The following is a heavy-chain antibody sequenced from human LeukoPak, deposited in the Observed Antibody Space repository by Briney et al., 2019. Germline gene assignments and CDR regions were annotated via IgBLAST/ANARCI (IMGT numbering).Heavy chain of an antibody. V-gene: IGHV5-51*01. J-gene: IGHJ4*02. D-gene: IGHD5-18*01. CDR1: GYSFTSYW. CDR3: ARHRWDPDTAMVTL. CDR2: IYPGDSDT. Sequence: GQSLKISCKGSGYSFTSYWIGWVRQMPGKGLEWMGIIYPGDSDTRYSPSSQGQVTISADKSISTAYLQWSSLKASDTAMYYCARHRWDPDTAMVTLWGQGTLVTVSS.